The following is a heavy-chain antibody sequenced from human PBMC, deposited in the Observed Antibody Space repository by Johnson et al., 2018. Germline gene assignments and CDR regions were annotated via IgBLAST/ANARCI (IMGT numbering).Heavy chain of an antibody. CDR2: IKSKTDGGTT. CDR3: TPDSGGGYYYYGMDV. CDR1: GFTFSKVW. J-gene: IGHJ6*02. Sequence: EVQLVESGGGLVKPGGSLRVSCAASGFTFSKVWMNRVRQAPGKGLEWVVRIKSKTDGGTTDYAAPVKGRFTISRDDSKKTLYRQMKRLKTEDTAVNYCTPDSGGGYYYYGMDVWGQGTTVTVSS. D-gene: IGHD3-10*01. V-gene: IGHV3-15*07.